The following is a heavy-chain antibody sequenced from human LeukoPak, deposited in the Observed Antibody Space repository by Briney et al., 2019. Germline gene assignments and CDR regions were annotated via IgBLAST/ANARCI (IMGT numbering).Heavy chain of an antibody. J-gene: IGHJ6*02. V-gene: IGHV1-18*04. CDR2: ISAYNGNT. D-gene: IGHD6-19*01. CDR3: ASPFPVAGRYGMDV. Sequence: ASVKVSCKASGYTFTSYGISWVRQAPGQGLEWMGWISAYNGNTDYAQKLQGRVTMTTDTSTSTAYMELRSLRSDDTAVYYCASPFPVAGRYGMDVWGQGTTVTVSS. CDR1: GYTFTSYG.